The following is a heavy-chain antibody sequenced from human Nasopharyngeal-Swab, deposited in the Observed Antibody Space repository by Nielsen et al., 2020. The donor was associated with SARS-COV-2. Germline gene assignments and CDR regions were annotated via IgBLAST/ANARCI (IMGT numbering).Heavy chain of an antibody. V-gene: IGHV3-73*01. CDR1: GFTFSGSA. CDR2: IRSKANSYAT. CDR3: TPGDYYYYGMDV. J-gene: IGHJ6*02. Sequence: GGSLRLSCAASGFTFSGSAMHWVRQASGKGLEWVGRIRSKANSYATAYAASVKGRFTISRDDSKNTAYLQMNSLKTEDTAVCYCTPGDYYYYGMDVWGQGTTVTVSS.